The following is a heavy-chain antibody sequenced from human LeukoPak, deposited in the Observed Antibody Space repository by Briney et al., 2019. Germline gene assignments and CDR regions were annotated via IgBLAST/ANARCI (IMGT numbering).Heavy chain of an antibody. J-gene: IGHJ4*02. V-gene: IGHV1-46*01. CDR2: INPSGGST. Sequence: ASVKVSCKASGYTFTSYYMHWVRQAPGQGLEWMGIINPSGGSTSYAQKFQGRVTMTRDTSTSTVYMELSSLGSEDTAVYYCAREGVCIAAAGCFDYWGQGTLVTVSS. CDR1: GYTFTSYY. CDR3: AREGVCIAAAGCFDY. D-gene: IGHD6-13*01.